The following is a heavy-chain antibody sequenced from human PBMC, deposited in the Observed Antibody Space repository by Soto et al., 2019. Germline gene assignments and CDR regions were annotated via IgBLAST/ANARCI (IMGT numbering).Heavy chain of an antibody. J-gene: IGHJ5*02. V-gene: IGHV2-5*02. CDR2: IYWDDDK. CDR3: APSHMVGATKYNWFDP. CDR1: GFSLSSSGVG. D-gene: IGHD1-26*01. Sequence: SGPTLVNPTQTLTLTCTFSGFSLSSSGVGVGWIRQPPGKALEWLALIYWDDDKRYSPSLKSRLTITKDTSKNQVVLTMTNMDPLDTATYYCAPSHMVGATKYNWFDPWGQGTLVTVSS.